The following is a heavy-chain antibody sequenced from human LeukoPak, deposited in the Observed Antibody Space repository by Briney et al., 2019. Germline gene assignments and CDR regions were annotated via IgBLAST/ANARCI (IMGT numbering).Heavy chain of an antibody. CDR3: ARTAHAFNWFDP. Sequence: ETLSLTCTVSGGSISSYYWSWVRQAPGKGLEWVSAISGSGGSTYYADSVKGRFTISRDNSKNTLYLQMNSLRAEDTAVYYCARTAHAFNWFDPWGQGTLVTVSS. D-gene: IGHD1-14*01. CDR2: ISGSGGST. CDR1: GGSISSYY. J-gene: IGHJ5*02. V-gene: IGHV3-23*01.